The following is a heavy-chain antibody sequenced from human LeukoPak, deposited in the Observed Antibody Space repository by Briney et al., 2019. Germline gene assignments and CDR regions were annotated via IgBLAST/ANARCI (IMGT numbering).Heavy chain of an antibody. V-gene: IGHV4-39*02. CDR1: GGSISSNSYY. CDR2: IYYSGST. Sequence: SETLSLTCAVSGGSISSNSYYWGWIRQPPGKGLEWIGSIYYSGSTYYNPSLKSRVTISADTSKNQFSLKLSSVTAADTAVYYCARDTGATKDYWGQGTLVTVSS. CDR3: ARDTGATKDY. D-gene: IGHD1-26*01. J-gene: IGHJ4*02.